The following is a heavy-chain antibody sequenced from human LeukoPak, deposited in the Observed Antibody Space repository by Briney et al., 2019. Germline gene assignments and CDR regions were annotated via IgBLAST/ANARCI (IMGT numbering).Heavy chain of an antibody. CDR2: INPNSGGT. CDR3: AREVWDQWDRAAFDY. Sequence: ASVKVSCKASGYTLTGHYMHWVRQAPGQGLEWMAWINPNSGGTKYAQKFQGRVTMTRDTSISTAYMELSRLTSDDTAVYYCAREVWDQWDRAAFDYWGQRTLVTVSS. V-gene: IGHV1-2*02. CDR1: GYTLTGHY. D-gene: IGHD1-26*01. J-gene: IGHJ4*02.